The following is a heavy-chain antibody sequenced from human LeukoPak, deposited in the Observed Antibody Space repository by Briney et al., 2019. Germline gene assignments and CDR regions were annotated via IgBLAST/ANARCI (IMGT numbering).Heavy chain of an antibody. J-gene: IGHJ5*02. Sequence: ASVKVSCKASGYTFTSYGISWVRQAPGQGLEWMGWISAYNGNTNYAQKLQGRVTMTTDTSTSTAYMELRSLRSDDTAVYYCARVPGYGSGRGNWFDPWGQGTLVTVSS. CDR3: ARVPGYGSGRGNWFDP. D-gene: IGHD3-10*01. CDR2: ISAYNGNT. CDR1: GYTFTSYG. V-gene: IGHV1-18*01.